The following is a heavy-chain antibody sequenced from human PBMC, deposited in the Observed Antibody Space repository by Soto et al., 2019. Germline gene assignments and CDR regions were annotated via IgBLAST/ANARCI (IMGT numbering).Heavy chain of an antibody. CDR2: IYHGETT. CDR1: GASISRYY. D-gene: IGHD6-19*01. Sequence: SETLSLTCTGSGASISRYYWNWIRQSPEKGLEWIGHIYHGETTKYNPSLKSRVTISLDRSNNQFYLKLNSVTAADTAIYYCAQTTGWPGFDYWGPGILVT. V-gene: IGHV4-59*01. J-gene: IGHJ4*02. CDR3: AQTTGWPGFDY.